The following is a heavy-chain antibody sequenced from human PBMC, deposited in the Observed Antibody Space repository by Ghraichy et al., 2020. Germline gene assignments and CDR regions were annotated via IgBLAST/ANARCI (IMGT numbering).Heavy chain of an antibody. CDR2: ISGSGGRT. CDR1: GFTFSSYA. V-gene: IGHV3-23*01. D-gene: IGHD3-9*01. CDR3: AKGLRGGPVLGYIDWLDAFDI. Sequence: GGSLRLSCVASGFTFSSYAMSWVRQAPGKGLEWVSAISGSGGRTYFADSVKGRFSISRDNSKHTLYLQMNSLRAEDTAVYFCAKGLRGGPVLGYIDWLDAFDIWGQGTMVTVSS. J-gene: IGHJ3*02.